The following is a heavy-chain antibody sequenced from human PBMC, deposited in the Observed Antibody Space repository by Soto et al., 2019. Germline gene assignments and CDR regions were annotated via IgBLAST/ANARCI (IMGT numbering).Heavy chain of an antibody. J-gene: IGHJ5*02. CDR2: INPRSDVT. D-gene: IGHD2-2*01. Sequence: KVQCESCGEGFEDYKRYWLQQATRQGLEWMGWINPRSDVTNYGHKVKDRVTMTRDTATSTVYMDLSRLTFDDTAVYYCARGAMLSAAISTSFDPWGFLSQVTVSS. V-gene: IGHV1-2*02. CDR3: ARGAMLSAAISTSFDP. CDR1: GEGFEDYK.